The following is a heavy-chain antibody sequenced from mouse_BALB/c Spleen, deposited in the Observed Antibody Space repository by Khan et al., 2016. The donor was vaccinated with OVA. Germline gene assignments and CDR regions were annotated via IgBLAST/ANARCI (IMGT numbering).Heavy chain of an antibody. J-gene: IGHJ4*01. CDR2: ISPGSGSA. CDR3: ARSNYYGRSLYAMDY. CDR1: GYTFTSYW. D-gene: IGHD1-1*01. V-gene: IGHV1S41*01. Sequence: DLVKPGASVKLSCKATGYTFTSYWINWIKQRPGQGLEWVGQISPGSGSAYYNEVFKDKATQTIDTSSTTAYIQLSSLSSEDSAVYFCARSNYYGRSLYAMDYWGQGTSVTVSS.